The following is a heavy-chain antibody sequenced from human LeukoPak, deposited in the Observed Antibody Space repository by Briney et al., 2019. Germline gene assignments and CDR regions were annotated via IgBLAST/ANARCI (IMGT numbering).Heavy chain of an antibody. CDR2: IYSSGSA. J-gene: IGHJ2*01. D-gene: IGHD3-3*02. Sequence: SQTLSLTCAVSGVSISSGSYYWSWVRQLPGQGLEWIGYIYSSGSAYSNPSLNSRVTISLDASNNHYSLDLNSVTAADTAIYLCARGQDIFGGVHFVYWYFDLWGRGTLVTVSS. CDR1: GVSISSGSYY. CDR3: ARGQDIFGGVHFVYWYFDL. V-gene: IGHV4-31*11.